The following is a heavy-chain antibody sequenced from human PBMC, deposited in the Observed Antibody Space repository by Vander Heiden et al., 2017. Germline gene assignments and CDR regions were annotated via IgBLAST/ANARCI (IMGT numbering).Heavy chain of an antibody. CDR3: AREAVGPMSLGGAFDI. CDR2: IAGRSAYM. Sequence: QLLHSGGGLVTPGRSLRLSCAASGFTFDSYSMNWVRQAPGKGLEWVSSIAGRSAYMYYADSVKGRFTVSRDNDKNSLYLQMNSLTAEDTAVYYCAREAVGPMSLGGAFDIWGQGTVVTVSS. D-gene: IGHD3-10*02. V-gene: IGHV3-21*02. CDR1: GFTFDSYS. J-gene: IGHJ3*02.